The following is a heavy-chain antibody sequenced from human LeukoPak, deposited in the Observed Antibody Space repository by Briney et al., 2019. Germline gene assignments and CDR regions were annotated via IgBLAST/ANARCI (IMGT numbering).Heavy chain of an antibody. J-gene: IGHJ3*02. D-gene: IGHD5-12*01. CDR2: ISDDGRKK. CDR3: ARDLVGWPDGYAIVATPRGFDI. CDR1: GFTFSSYG. V-gene: IGHV3-30*03. Sequence: GRSLRLSCGASGFTFSSYGVHWVRQAPGKGLEWVTVISDDGRKKYYADSVKGRFTISRDNAKNSLYLQMNSLRAEDTAVYYCARDLVGWPDGYAIVATPRGFDIWGQGTMVTVSS.